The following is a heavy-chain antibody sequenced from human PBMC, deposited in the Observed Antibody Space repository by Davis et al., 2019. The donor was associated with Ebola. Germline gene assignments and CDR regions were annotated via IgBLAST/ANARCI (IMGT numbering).Heavy chain of an antibody. CDR1: GYTFTSYT. CDR2: INPGNGDT. D-gene: IGHD6-19*01. J-gene: IGHJ5*02. CDR3: ARDPSGWLGPYNWFDP. V-gene: IGHV1-3*01. Sequence: AASVQVSCKASGYTFTSYTIHWVRQAPGQSLEWMGWINPGNGDTKYSLRFLGRVTFTRTTFARTAYMELSSLRSEDTAVYYCARDPSGWLGPYNWFDPWGQGTLVTVSS.